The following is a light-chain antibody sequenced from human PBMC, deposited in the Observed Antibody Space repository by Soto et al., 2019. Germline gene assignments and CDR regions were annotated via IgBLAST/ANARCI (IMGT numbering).Light chain of an antibody. Sequence: AIRMPQSPSSFSASTGDRVTITCRATQGISNYLAWYQQKPGKAPKLLIYRASVLESGVPSRFIGGGSGTNFSLTISYLQSEDFATYYCQQYNSFPQTFGQGTKLEIK. CDR1: QGISNY. CDR2: RAS. J-gene: IGKJ2*01. CDR3: QQYNSFPQT. V-gene: IGKV1-8*01.